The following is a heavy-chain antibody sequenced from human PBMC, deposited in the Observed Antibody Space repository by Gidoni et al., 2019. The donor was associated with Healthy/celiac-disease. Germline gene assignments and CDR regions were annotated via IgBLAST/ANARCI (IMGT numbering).Heavy chain of an antibody. Sequence: EVQLLESGGGLVQPGGSLRLSCAASRFTFRSYAMSWVRQAPGKGLEWVSAISGSGGSTYYADSVKGRFTISRDNSKNTLYLQMNSLRAEDTAVYYCAKTYDFWSGYTYYFDYWGQGTLVTVSS. CDR1: RFTFRSYA. V-gene: IGHV3-23*01. J-gene: IGHJ4*02. D-gene: IGHD3-3*01. CDR3: AKTYDFWSGYTYYFDY. CDR2: ISGSGGST.